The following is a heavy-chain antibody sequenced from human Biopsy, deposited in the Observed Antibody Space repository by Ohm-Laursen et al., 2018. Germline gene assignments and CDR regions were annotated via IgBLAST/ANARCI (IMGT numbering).Heavy chain of an antibody. CDR2: VNIDGNIT. V-gene: IGHV3-74*01. CDR1: GFTFNNSW. D-gene: IGHD5-12*01. CDR3: AREKSGQSGRYFDY. J-gene: IGHJ4*02. Sequence: SLRLSCAASGFTFNNSWMHWVRQVPGKGLVWVSRVNIDGNITNYADSAKGRFTISRDNARNTLYLQMNSLRGEDMAVYYCAREKSGQSGRYFDYWGQGTLVSVSS.